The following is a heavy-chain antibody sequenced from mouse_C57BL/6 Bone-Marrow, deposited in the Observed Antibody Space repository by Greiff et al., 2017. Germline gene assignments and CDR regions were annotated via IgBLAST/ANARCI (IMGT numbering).Heavy chain of an antibody. Sequence: VQGVESGPGLVQPSQSLSITCTVSGFSLTSYGVHWVRQSPGKGLEWLGVIWSGGSTDYNAAFIARLSISKDNSKSHVFFKMNRLQADDTAIYYGARPTIVTSYYAMDYWGQGTSVTVTS. CDR2: IWSGGST. V-gene: IGHV2-2*01. J-gene: IGHJ4*01. CDR3: ARPTIVTSYYAMDY. CDR1: GFSLTSYG. D-gene: IGHD2-5*01.